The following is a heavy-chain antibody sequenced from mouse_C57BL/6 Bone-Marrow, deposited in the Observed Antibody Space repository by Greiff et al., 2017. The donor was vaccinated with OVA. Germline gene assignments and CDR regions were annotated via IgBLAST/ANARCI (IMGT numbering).Heavy chain of an antibody. Sequence: EVQVVESGGGLVQPGGSLKLSCAASGFTFSDYYMYWVRQTPEKRLEWVAYISNGGGSTYYPDTVKGRFTISRDNAKNTLYLQMSRLKSEDTAMYYCARPRGSSYCWFAYWGQGTLVTVAA. J-gene: IGHJ3*01. CDR3: ARPRGSSYCWFAY. V-gene: IGHV5-12*01. CDR1: GFTFSDYY. D-gene: IGHD1-1*01. CDR2: ISNGGGST.